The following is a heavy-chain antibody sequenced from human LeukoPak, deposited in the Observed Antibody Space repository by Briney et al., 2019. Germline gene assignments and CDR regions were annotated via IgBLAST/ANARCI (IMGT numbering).Heavy chain of an antibody. CDR3: ARSPQTGTQYYFDY. J-gene: IGHJ4*02. D-gene: IGHD1-1*01. CDR2: IYPGDSDT. Sequence: IYPGDSDTRYSPSFQGQVTIPADKSISTAYLQWSSLKASDTAMYCCARSPQTGTQYYFDYWGQGTLVTVSS. V-gene: IGHV5-51*01.